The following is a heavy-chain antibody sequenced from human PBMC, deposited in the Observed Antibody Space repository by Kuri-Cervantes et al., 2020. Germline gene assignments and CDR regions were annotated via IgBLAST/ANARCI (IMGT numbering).Heavy chain of an antibody. CDR3: ARGGQTQLGIIDY. D-gene: IGHD2-2*01. J-gene: IGHJ4*02. Sequence: ASVKVSCKASGYTFTGYYMHWVRQAPGQGLEWMGWIHPNSGGTIYAQKFQGRVTMARDTSISTAYMELSRLRSDDTAVYYCARGGQTQLGIIDYWGQGTLVTVSS. CDR2: IHPNSGGT. V-gene: IGHV1-2*02. CDR1: GYTFTGYY.